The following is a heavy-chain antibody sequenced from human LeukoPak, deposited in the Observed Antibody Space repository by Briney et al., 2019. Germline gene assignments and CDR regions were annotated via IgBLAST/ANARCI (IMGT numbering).Heavy chain of an antibody. CDR3: ASNYGDSLLSYYYYGMDV. V-gene: IGHV3-30-3*01. J-gene: IGHJ6*02. CDR1: GFTFSSYA. Sequence: GGSLRLSCAASGFTFSSYAVHWVRQAPGKGLEWVAVISYDGSNKYYADSVKGRFTISRDNSKNTLYLQMNSLRAEDTAVYYCASNYGDSLLSYYYYGMDVWGQGTTVTVSS. CDR2: ISYDGSNK. D-gene: IGHD4-17*01.